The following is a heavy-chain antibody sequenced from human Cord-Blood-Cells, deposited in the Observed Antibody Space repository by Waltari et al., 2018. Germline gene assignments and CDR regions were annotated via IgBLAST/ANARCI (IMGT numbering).Heavy chain of an antibody. D-gene: IGHD5-12*01. V-gene: IGHV3-7*01. J-gene: IGHJ3*02. CDR3: ARVLGYSGYDDAFDI. CDR2: IKQDGSEK. Sequence: EVQLVESGGGLVQPGGSLRLSCAASGFTFSSYWMSWVRQAPGKGLEWVANIKQDGSEKDYVDSVKGRFTISRDHAKNSLYLQMNSLRAEDTAVYYCARVLGYSGYDDAFDIWGQGTMVTVSS. CDR1: GFTFSSYW.